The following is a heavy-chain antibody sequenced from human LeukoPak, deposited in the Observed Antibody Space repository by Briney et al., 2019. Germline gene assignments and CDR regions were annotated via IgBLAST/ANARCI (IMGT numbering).Heavy chain of an antibody. V-gene: IGHV3-33*01. Sequence: GGSLRLSCAASGFTFSSYGMHWVRQAPGKGLEWVAVIWYDGSNKYYADSVKGRFTISRDNSKNTLYLQMNSLRAEDTAVYYCARDLYGDYESGPFDIWGQGTMVTVSS. D-gene: IGHD4-17*01. CDR2: IWYDGSNK. CDR3: ARDLYGDYESGPFDI. J-gene: IGHJ3*02. CDR1: GFTFSSYG.